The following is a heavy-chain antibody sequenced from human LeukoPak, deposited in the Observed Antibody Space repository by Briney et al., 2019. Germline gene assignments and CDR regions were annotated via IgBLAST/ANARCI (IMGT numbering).Heavy chain of an antibody. CDR3: ARGHIGYYYYYGMDV. J-gene: IGHJ6*02. CDR2: IWYDGSNK. V-gene: IGHV3-33*01. CDR1: GFTFSSYG. Sequence: PGRSLRLSCAASGFTFSSYGMHWVRQAPGKGLEWVAVIWYDGSNKYYADSVKGRFTTSRDNSKNTLYLQMNSLRAEDTAVYYCARGHIGYYYYYGMDVWGQGTTVTVSS.